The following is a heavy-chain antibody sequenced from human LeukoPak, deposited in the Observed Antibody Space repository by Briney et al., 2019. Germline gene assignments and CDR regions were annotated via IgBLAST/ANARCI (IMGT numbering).Heavy chain of an antibody. V-gene: IGHV4-59*01. CDR1: GGSISSYY. D-gene: IGHD3-22*01. Sequence: SETLSLTCTVSGGSISSYYWSWIRQPPGKGLEWIGYIYYSGSTNYNPSLKSRVTISVDTSKNQFSLKLSSVTAADTAVYYCAREKYYDISGTIWGQGTLVTVSS. CDR3: AREKYYDISGTI. CDR2: IYYSGST. J-gene: IGHJ4*02.